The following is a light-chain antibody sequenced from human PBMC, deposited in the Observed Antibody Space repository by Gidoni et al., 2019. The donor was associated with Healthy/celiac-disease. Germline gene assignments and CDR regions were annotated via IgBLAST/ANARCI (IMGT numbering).Light chain of an antibody. Sequence: DIQMTQSPSTLSASVGDRVTLTCRASQSISSWLAWYQQKPGKAPKLLIYKASSLESGVPSRFSGSGSGTEFTLTISSLQPDDFATYSCQQYNSLFGPGTKVDIK. J-gene: IGKJ3*01. CDR1: QSISSW. CDR2: KAS. V-gene: IGKV1-5*03. CDR3: QQYNSL.